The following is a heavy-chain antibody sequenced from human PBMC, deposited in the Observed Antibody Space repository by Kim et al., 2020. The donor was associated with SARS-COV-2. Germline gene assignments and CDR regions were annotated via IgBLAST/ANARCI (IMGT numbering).Heavy chain of an antibody. Sequence: AQKFQGRVTIARDTCTSTVYMERGSLRSEDTAVYYCARGTWASAYNWFDPWGQGTLVTVSS. V-gene: IGHV1-46*01. CDR3: ARGTWASAYNWFDP. J-gene: IGHJ5*02.